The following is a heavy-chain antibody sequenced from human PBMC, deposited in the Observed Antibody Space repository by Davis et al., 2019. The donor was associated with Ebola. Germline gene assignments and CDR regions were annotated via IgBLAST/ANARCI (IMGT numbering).Heavy chain of an antibody. D-gene: IGHD2-15*01. V-gene: IGHV1-2*04. CDR2: INPNSGGT. Sequence: ASVKVSCKASGYTFTGYYMHWVRQAPGQGLEWMGWINPNSGGTNYAQKFQGWVTMTRDTSISTAYMELSRLRSDDTAVYYCAREYLVVASVADHYYYGMDVWGQGTTVTVSS. J-gene: IGHJ6*02. CDR3: AREYLVVASVADHYYYGMDV. CDR1: GYTFTGYY.